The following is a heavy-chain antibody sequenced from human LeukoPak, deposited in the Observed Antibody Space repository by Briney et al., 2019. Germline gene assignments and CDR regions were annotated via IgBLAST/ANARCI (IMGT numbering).Heavy chain of an antibody. Sequence: GESLKISCKGSGYSFTSYWIGWVRQMPGKGLEWMGIIYPGDSDTRYSPSFQGQVTISADKSISTAYLQWSSLKASDTAMYYCARNLGRDFWSGYYYYWGQGTLVTFSS. V-gene: IGHV5-51*01. D-gene: IGHD3-3*01. CDR3: ARNLGRDFWSGYYYY. CDR2: IYPGDSDT. J-gene: IGHJ4*02. CDR1: GYSFTSYW.